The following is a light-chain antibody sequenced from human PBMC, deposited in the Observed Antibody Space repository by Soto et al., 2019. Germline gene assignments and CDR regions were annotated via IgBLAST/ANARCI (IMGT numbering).Light chain of an antibody. Sequence: DIQMTQSPSSLSASVGDRVTITCQASQDIRNYLNWYQQKPGNAPNLLIYDASNLRAGVPSRFSGSGSATEFTFTISSLQPEDIATYYCQHYDHLPPLSFGGGTKVEIK. CDR1: QDIRNY. J-gene: IGKJ4*01. V-gene: IGKV1-33*01. CDR3: QHYDHLPPLS. CDR2: DAS.